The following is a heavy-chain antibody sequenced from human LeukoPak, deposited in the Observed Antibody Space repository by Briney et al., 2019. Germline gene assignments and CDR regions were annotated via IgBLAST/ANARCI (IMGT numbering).Heavy chain of an antibody. CDR1: GFTFSSYS. J-gene: IGHJ4*02. D-gene: IGHD2-2*02. Sequence: GGSLRLSCAASGFTFSSYSMNWVRQAPGKGLEWVSSISSSSSYIYYADSVKGRFTISRDNAKNSLYLQMNSLRAEDTAVYYCARVYCSSTSCYMANNWNYGDYWGQGTLVTVSP. CDR3: ARVYCSSTSCYMANNWNYGDY. V-gene: IGHV3-21*01. CDR2: ISSSSSYI.